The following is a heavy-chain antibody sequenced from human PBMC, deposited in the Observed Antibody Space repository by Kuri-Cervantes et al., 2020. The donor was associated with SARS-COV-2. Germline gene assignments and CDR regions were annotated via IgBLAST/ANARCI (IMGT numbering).Heavy chain of an antibody. CDR2: ISAYNGNT. D-gene: IGHD3-3*01. CDR1: GYTFTSYG. Sequence: ASVKVSCKASGYTFTSYGISWVRQAPGQGLEWMGWISAYNGNTNYAQKLQGRVTMTTDTSTSTAYMELRSLRSDDTAVYYCARDFRSGYSPQPEHFDYWGQGTTVTVSS. J-gene: IGHJ4*03. CDR3: ARDFRSGYSPQPEHFDY. V-gene: IGHV1-18*01.